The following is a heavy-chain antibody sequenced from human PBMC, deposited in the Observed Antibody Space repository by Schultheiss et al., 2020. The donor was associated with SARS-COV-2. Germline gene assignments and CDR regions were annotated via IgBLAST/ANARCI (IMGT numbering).Heavy chain of an antibody. J-gene: IGHJ3*02. CDR3: ATYYDSSGSIRDAFDI. Sequence: SETLSLTCTVSGGSISSYYWSWIRQPPGKGLEWIGEINHSGSTNYNPSLKSRVTISVDTSKNQFSLKLSSVTAADTAVYYCATYYDSSGSIRDAFDIWGQGTMVTVSS. V-gene: IGHV4-34*01. CDR2: INHSGST. CDR1: GGSISSYY. D-gene: IGHD3-22*01.